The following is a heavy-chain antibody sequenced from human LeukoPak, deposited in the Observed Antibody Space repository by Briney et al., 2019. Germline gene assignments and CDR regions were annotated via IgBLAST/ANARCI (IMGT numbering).Heavy chain of an antibody. V-gene: IGHV4-30-2*01. CDR3: ARGCGSTSCSTGNLDY. D-gene: IGHD2-2*01. CDR2: TFHSGNT. J-gene: IGHJ4*02. Sequence: SETLSLTCTVSGGTITSGAFSWSWIRQPPGKGLEWIGYTFHSGNTYYNPSLKSRVTISIDRSKNQFSLRLSSVTAADTAVYYCARGCGSTSCSTGNLDYWGQGTLVTVSS. CDR1: GGTITSGAFS.